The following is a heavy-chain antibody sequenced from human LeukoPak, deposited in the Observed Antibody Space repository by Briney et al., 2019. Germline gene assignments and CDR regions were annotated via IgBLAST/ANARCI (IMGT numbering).Heavy chain of an antibody. V-gene: IGHV3-33*06. J-gene: IGHJ6*03. D-gene: IGHD6-13*01. Sequence: GGSLRLSCAASGFTFSSYGMHWVRQAPGKGLEWVAVIWYDGSNKYSADSVKGRFTIFRDNSKNTLYLQMNSLRAEDTAVYYCAKDSYSSPRYYYYYMDVWGKGTTVTVSS. CDR3: AKDSYSSPRYYYYYMDV. CDR1: GFTFSSYG. CDR2: IWYDGSNK.